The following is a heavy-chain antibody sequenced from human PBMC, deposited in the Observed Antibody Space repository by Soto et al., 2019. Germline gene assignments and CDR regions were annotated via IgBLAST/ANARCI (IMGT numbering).Heavy chain of an antibody. CDR2: IKQDGSEK. Sequence: PGGSLRLSCAASGFTFSRYWISWVRQAPGKGLEWVANIKQDGSEKYYVDSMKGRFTISRDNAKNSLYLQMNSLRAEDTAVYYCAREESVISSSGAFDIWGQGTMVTVSS. J-gene: IGHJ3*02. CDR3: AREESVISSSGAFDI. CDR1: GFTFSRYW. V-gene: IGHV3-7*05. D-gene: IGHD6-6*01.